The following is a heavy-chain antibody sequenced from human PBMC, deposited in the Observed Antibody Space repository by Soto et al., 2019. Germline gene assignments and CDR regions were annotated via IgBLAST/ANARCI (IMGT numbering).Heavy chain of an antibody. Sequence: PGGSLRLSCEVSGVTFRGYEMNWVRQATGKGLEWVSYISGSGTTIFYADSVKGRFIISRDNAKNSLFLQMNSLRADDTAVYYCGRVPLDGNYANGVDVWGQGTTVTVSS. D-gene: IGHD4-17*01. CDR2: ISGSGTTI. CDR3: GRVPLDGNYANGVDV. J-gene: IGHJ6*02. V-gene: IGHV3-48*03. CDR1: GVTFRGYE.